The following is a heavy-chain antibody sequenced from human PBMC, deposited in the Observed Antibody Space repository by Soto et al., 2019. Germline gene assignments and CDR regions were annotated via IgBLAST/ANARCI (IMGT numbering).Heavy chain of an antibody. CDR3: AAGDFLIGLSCRELKWFDP. CDR2: IHYTGNT. Sequence: PSETPSLTCTVSSGSISSYYWSWIRQPPGKGLEWIGYIHYTGNTNSNPSLKGRVTLSIDPSWNQFSLKLRSVTAADTAVYYCAAGDFLIGLSCRELKWFDPCGPGPLGTLS. D-gene: IGHD3-3*01. CDR1: SGSISSYY. V-gene: IGHV4-59*01. J-gene: IGHJ5*02.